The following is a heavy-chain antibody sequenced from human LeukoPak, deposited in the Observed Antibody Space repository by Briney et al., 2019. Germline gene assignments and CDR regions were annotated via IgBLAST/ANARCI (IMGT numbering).Heavy chain of an antibody. J-gene: IGHJ4*02. CDR1: GGSISTYY. CDR2: IYYSGYT. CDR3: ARSIYGSGSLTFDY. Sequence: PSETLSLTCTVSGGSISTYYWSWIRQPPGKGLEWVGYIYYSGYTNYNPSLKSRVTISVDTSKNQFSLKLSSVTAADAAVYYCARSIYGSGSLTFDYWGQGTLVTVSS. D-gene: IGHD3-10*01. V-gene: IGHV4-59*01.